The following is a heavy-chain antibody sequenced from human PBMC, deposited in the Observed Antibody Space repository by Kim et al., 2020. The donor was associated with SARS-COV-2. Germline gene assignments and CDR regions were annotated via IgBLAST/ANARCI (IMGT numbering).Heavy chain of an antibody. J-gene: IGHJ4*02. D-gene: IGHD2-2*01. CDR3: ARQEPAFDC. V-gene: IGHV4-39*01. Sequence: SETLSLTCTVSGGSISSNYCYWSWHRQPQGQELMWIGYYSYSTNSNPSPSLQSSISIYAYKTKNHLTLNSVSVTAAATSVCSCARQEPAFDCCGQG. CDR1: GGSISSNYCY. CDR2: YSYSTNS.